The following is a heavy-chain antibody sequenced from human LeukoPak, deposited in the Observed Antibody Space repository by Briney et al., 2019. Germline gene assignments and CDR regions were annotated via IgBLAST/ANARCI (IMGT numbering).Heavy chain of an antibody. D-gene: IGHD5-24*01. CDR2: IYYSGST. V-gene: IGHV4-59*08. J-gene: IGHJ4*02. CDR3: ARQRSRDGSKAYYFDY. CDR1: GGSISSYY. Sequence: SETLSLTCTVSGGSISSYYWSWIRQPPGKGLEWIGYIYYSGSTNYNPSLKSRVTISVDTSKNQFSLKLSSVTAADTAVYYCARQRSRDGSKAYYFDYWGQGTLVTVSS.